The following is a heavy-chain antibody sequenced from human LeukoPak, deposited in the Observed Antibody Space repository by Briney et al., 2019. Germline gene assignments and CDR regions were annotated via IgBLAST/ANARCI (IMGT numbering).Heavy chain of an antibody. Sequence: GGSLRLSCAASGFSFRSYAMSWVRQAPGKGLEWVSEISATGFSTNYADSVKGRFTISRDNSKNMLYLQMNSLRAEDTAVYYCAKGRAAGYYFDYWGQGTLVTVSS. D-gene: IGHD6-19*01. CDR1: GFSFRSYA. V-gene: IGHV3-23*01. J-gene: IGHJ4*02. CDR3: AKGRAAGYYFDY. CDR2: ISATGFST.